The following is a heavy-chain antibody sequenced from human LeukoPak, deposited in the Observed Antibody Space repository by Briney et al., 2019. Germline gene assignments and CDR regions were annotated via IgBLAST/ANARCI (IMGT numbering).Heavy chain of an antibody. CDR1: GFTFSSYG. D-gene: IGHD3-10*01. J-gene: IGHJ4*02. V-gene: IGHV3-23*01. Sequence: GGSLRLSCAASGFTFSSYGMSWVRQAPGKGLEWVSAISGSGGSTYYADSVKGRFTISRDNSKNTLYLQMNSLRAEDTAVYYCWRLSLWFGELLEGVGYWGQGTLVTVSS. CDR2: ISGSGGST. CDR3: WRLSLWFGELLEGVGY.